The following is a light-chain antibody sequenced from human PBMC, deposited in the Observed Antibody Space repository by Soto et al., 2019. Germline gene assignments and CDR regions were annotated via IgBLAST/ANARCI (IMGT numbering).Light chain of an antibody. V-gene: IGKV1-12*01. CDR3: QQTNTFPLT. J-gene: IGKJ4*01. CDR2: GAS. CDR1: QDITRW. Sequence: SQDITRWLAWYQQKPGKAPKLLIYGASSLQSGVPSRFSGSGSETDFTLTISSLQPEDSATYYCQQTNTFPLTFGGGTKVDIK.